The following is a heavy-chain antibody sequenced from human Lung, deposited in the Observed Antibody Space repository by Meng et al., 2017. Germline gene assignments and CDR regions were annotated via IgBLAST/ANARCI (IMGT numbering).Heavy chain of an antibody. V-gene: IGHV4-34*01. Sequence: QPGGAGLLKPPEPLSLTCLVSGGSFSDYYWSWIRQPPGKGLEWIGEINHSGSTNYNPSLESRATISVDTSQNNLSLKLSSVTAADSAVYYCARGPTTMAHDFDYWGQGTLVTVSS. J-gene: IGHJ4*02. CDR2: INHSGST. D-gene: IGHD4-11*01. CDR3: ARGPTTMAHDFDY. CDR1: GGSFSDYY.